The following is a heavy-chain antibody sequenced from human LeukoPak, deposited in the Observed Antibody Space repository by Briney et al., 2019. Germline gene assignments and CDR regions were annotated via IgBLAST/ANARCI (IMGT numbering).Heavy chain of an antibody. J-gene: IGHJ4*02. CDR3: ARLRYFDWTDLYYFDY. CDR1: GGSISSSNW. Sequence: ASETLSLTCAVSGGSISSSNWWSWIRQPPGKGLEWIGYIYYSGSTNYNPSLKSRVTISVDTSKNQFSLKLSSVAAADTAVYYCARLRYFDWTDLYYFDYWGQGTLVTVSS. V-gene: IGHV4-61*01. CDR2: IYYSGST. D-gene: IGHD3-9*01.